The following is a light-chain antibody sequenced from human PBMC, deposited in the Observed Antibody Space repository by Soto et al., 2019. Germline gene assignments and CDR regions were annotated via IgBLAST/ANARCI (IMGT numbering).Light chain of an antibody. Sequence: EIVFTQSPTTLTLSPGERATLSCRASPSVTNYLAWYQQKPGQPPRHLIYGAFNRAAGIPARFSGSGSGTDFTLTISSLEPEDAAVYYCQQRNNWPPWTFGQGTKVDIK. CDR3: QQRNNWPPWT. V-gene: IGKV3-11*01. J-gene: IGKJ1*01. CDR2: GAF. CDR1: PSVTNY.